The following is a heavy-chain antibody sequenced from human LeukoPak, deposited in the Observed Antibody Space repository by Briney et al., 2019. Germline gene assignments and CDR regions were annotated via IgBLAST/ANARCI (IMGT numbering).Heavy chain of an antibody. D-gene: IGHD3-3*01. CDR3: TRETNVLRFLEWLYWFDP. Sequence: GGSLRLSCVASGFTFSDYYMNWIRQAPGKGLEWVSYISSSGGIIYYADSVKGRFTISRDNAKNSLYLQMNSLRIEDTAVYYCTRETNVLRFLEWLYWFDPWGQGTLVTVSS. CDR2: ISSSGGII. CDR1: GFTFSDYY. V-gene: IGHV3-11*04. J-gene: IGHJ5*02.